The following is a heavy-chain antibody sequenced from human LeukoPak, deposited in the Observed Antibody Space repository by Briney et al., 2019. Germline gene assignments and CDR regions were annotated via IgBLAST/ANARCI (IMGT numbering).Heavy chain of an antibody. D-gene: IGHD4-17*01. Sequence: SETLSLTCTVSGGSISSGGYYWSWIRQPAGKGLEWIGRIYTSGSTNYNPSLKSRVTISVDTSKNQFSLKLSSVTAADTAVYYCARVTGMTTVTPWGQGTLVTVSS. CDR3: ARVTGMTTVTP. CDR1: GGSISSGGYY. V-gene: IGHV4-61*02. J-gene: IGHJ4*02. CDR2: IYTSGST.